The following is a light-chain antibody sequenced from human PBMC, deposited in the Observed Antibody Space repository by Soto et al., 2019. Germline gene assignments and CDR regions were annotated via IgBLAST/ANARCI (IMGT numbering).Light chain of an antibody. CDR1: SSNIGVGYT. CDR2: GNS. J-gene: IGLJ1*01. Sequence: QSVLTQPPSVSGAPGQRVTISCSGSSSNIGVGYTVHWYQQLPGTAPKLLIYGNSNRPSGVPDRFSGSKSGTSASLAITGLQTEDEADYYCQSYDSSLSGLVFGTRTKVTVL. V-gene: IGLV1-40*01. CDR3: QSYDSSLSGLV.